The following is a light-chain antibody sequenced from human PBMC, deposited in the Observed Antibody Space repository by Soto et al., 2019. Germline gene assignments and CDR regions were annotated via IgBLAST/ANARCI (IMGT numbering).Light chain of an antibody. Sequence: EIVLTQSPGTLSLSPGERATLSCRASQSVSSTHLVWYQQKPGQAPRLLIYGASSRATGIPDRFSGSGSGTDFTLTISRLEPEDFAVYYCQQYSSSPWTFGQGTKVEIK. J-gene: IGKJ1*01. CDR2: GAS. CDR1: QSVSSTH. CDR3: QQYSSSPWT. V-gene: IGKV3-20*01.